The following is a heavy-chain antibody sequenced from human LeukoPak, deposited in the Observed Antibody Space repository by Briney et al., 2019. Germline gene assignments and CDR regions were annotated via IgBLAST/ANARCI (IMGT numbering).Heavy chain of an antibody. CDR1: GGSLSGYY. V-gene: IGHV4-34*01. CDR2: INHSGSA. J-gene: IGHJ6*03. Sequence: PSETLSLTCAVNGGSLSGYYWSWIRQPPGKGLEWIGEINHSGSANYNPTLKSRVTLSIDTSKNQFSLKLSSVTAPDTALYYCARGGFHFYYYMDVWGKGTPVTVSS. CDR3: ARGGFHFYYYMDV. D-gene: IGHD3-10*01.